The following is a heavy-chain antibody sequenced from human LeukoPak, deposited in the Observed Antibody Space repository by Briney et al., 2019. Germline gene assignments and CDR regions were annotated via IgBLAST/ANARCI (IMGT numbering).Heavy chain of an antibody. Sequence: SETLSPTCTVSGGSISSYYWSWIRQPPGKGLEWIGYIYYSGSTNYNPSLKSRVTISVDTSKNQFSLKLSSVTAADTAVYYCAREKYNWNRHFDYWGQGTLVTVSS. V-gene: IGHV4-59*12. CDR2: IYYSGST. CDR1: GGSISSYY. CDR3: AREKYNWNRHFDY. D-gene: IGHD1-20*01. J-gene: IGHJ4*02.